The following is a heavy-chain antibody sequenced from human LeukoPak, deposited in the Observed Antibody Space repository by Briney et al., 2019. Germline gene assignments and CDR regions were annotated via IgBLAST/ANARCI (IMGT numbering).Heavy chain of an antibody. Sequence: NPGGSLRLSCTASGFAFGDYAMNWFRQAPGKGLEWVSSISSSSSYIYYADSVKGRFTISRDNAKNSLYLQMNSLRAEDTAVYYCARDRSFPGEATRLDYWGQGTLVTVSS. D-gene: IGHD1-26*01. V-gene: IGHV3-21*01. CDR1: GFAFGDYA. CDR2: ISSSSSYI. CDR3: ARDRSFPGEATRLDY. J-gene: IGHJ4*02.